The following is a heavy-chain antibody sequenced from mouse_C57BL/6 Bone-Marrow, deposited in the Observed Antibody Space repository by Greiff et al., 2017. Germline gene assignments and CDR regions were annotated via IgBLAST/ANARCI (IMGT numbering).Heavy chain of an antibody. D-gene: IGHD1-1*01. CDR2: IDPSDSYT. J-gene: IGHJ1*03. CDR3: ARVITTVVARYFDV. V-gene: IGHV1-50*01. Sequence: VQLQQSGAELVKPGASVKLSCKASGYTFTSYWMQWVKQRPGQGLEWIGEIDPSDSYTNYNQKFKGKATLTVDTSSSTAYMQLSSLTSEDSAVYYCARVITTVVARYFDVWGTGTTVTVSS. CDR1: GYTFTSYW.